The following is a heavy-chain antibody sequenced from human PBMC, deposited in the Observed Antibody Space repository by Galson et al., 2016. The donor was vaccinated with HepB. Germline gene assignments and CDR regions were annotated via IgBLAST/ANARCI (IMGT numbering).Heavy chain of an antibody. Sequence: SLRLSCAASRFTFSSYSMHWVRQTPGKGLEWVSSINGDGPPYYVDSMKGRFTISRDNSKDTKYLQMISLRAEDTAGYYCARDRGFYSSTWDWGQGTLVTVSS. CDR1: RFTFSSYS. CDR3: ARDRGFYSSTWD. V-gene: IGHV3-23*01. CDR2: INGDGPP. D-gene: IGHD2-2*01. J-gene: IGHJ4*02.